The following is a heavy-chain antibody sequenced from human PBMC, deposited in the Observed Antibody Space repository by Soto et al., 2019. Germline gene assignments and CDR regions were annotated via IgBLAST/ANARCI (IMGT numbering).Heavy chain of an antibody. V-gene: IGHV6-1*01. D-gene: IGHD6-13*01. CDR3: ASGRGDSSSWYFDS. CDR1: GDSVSSNSAA. CDR2: TYYRSKWNN. J-gene: IGHJ4*02. Sequence: SQTLSLTCVISGDSVSSNSAAWNWVRQSPSRGLEWLGRTYYRSKWNNDYAVSVKRRITINPDTSKNQFSLQLNSVTPEDTAVYYCASGRGDSSSWYFDSWGQGTLVTVSS.